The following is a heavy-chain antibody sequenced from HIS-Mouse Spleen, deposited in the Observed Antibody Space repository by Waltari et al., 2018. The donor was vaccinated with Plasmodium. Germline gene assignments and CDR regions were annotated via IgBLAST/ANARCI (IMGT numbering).Heavy chain of an antibody. V-gene: IGHV3-7*01. Sequence: EVQLVESGGGLVQPGGSLRLSCAASGFTFSSYSMSWVRQAPGKGLEWGANRSQDGREKYYGDSVKGRFTISRDNAKNSLYLQMNSLRAEDTAVYYCASSWYWYFDLWGRGTLVTVSS. CDR2: RSQDGREK. D-gene: IGHD6-13*01. J-gene: IGHJ2*01. CDR1: GFTFSSYS. CDR3: ASSWYWYFDL.